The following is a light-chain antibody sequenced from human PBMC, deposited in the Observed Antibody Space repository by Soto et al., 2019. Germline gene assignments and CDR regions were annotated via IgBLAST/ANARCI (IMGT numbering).Light chain of an antibody. CDR3: QQYNNWPPWT. Sequence: EIVITQPPATLSVSPGERATLSCRASQSVSSNLAWYQQKPGQAPRLLIYGASTRATGIPARFSGSGSGTEFTLTISSLQSEDFAVYYCQQYNNWPPWTFGQGTKVEIK. CDR2: GAS. J-gene: IGKJ1*01. CDR1: QSVSSN. V-gene: IGKV3-15*01.